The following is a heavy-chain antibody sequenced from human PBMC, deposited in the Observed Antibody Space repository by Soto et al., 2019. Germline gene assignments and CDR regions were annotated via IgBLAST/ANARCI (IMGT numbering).Heavy chain of an antibody. Sequence: SQTLSLTCAISGDSVSSNSAAWNWIRQSPSRGLEWLGRTYYRSKWYNDYAVSVKSRITTNPDTSKNQFSLQLNSVTPEDTAVYYCAKDGDSITRNKPLDYWGQGTLVTVSS. CDR3: AKDGDSITRNKPLDY. J-gene: IGHJ4*02. CDR1: GDSVSSNSAA. CDR2: TYYRSKWYN. D-gene: IGHD2-2*01. V-gene: IGHV6-1*01.